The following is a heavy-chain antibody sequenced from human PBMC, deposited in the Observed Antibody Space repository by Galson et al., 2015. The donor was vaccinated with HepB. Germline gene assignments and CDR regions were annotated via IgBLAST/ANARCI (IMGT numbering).Heavy chain of an antibody. Sequence: SVKVSCKASGYTFTSYYMHWVRQAPGQGLEWMGIINPSGGSTSYAQKFQGRVTMTRDTSTSTVYMELSSLRSEDTAVYYCARGGYDFWSGYQNWFDPWGQGTLVTVSS. CDR3: ARGGYDFWSGYQNWFDP. CDR1: GYTFTSYY. D-gene: IGHD3-3*01. CDR2: INPSGGST. J-gene: IGHJ5*02. V-gene: IGHV1-46*03.